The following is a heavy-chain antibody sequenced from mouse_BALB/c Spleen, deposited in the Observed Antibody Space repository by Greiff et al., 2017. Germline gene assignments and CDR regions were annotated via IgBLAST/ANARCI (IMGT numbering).Heavy chain of an antibody. V-gene: IGHV7-3*02. CDR2: IRNKANGYTT. CDR3: ARDSPYAMDY. CDR1: GFTFTDYY. J-gene: IGHJ4*01. Sequence: EVKLMESGGGLVQPGGSLRLSCATSGFTFTDYYMSWVRQPPGKALEWLGFIRNKANGYTTEYSASVKGRFTISRDNSQSILYLQMNTLRAEDSATYYCARDSPYAMDYWGQGTSVTVSS.